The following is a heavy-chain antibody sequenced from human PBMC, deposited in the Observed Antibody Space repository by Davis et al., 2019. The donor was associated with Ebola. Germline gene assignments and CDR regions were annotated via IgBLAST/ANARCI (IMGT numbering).Heavy chain of an antibody. CDR2: ISYDGSNK. Sequence: GGSLRLSCAASGFTFSSYAMHWVRQAPGKGLEWVAVISYDGSNKYYADSVKGRFTISRDNSKNTLYLQMNSLRAEDTAVYYCAKGTTLHFDYWGQGTLVTVSS. V-gene: IGHV3-30*04. CDR1: GFTFSSYA. CDR3: AKGTTLHFDY. J-gene: IGHJ4*02. D-gene: IGHD1-7*01.